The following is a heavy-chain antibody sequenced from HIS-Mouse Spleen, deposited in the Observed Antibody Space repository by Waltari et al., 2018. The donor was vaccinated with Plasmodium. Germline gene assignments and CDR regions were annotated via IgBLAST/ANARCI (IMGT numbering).Heavy chain of an antibody. CDR2: LSYDGSNK. Sequence: QVQLVESGGGVVQPGRSLRLSCAASGFTFSSYAMHWVRQAPGKGLEWVAILSYDGSNKYYADTVKGRFTISRDNSKNTLYLQMNSLRAEDTAVYYCARDRRLAFDYWGQGTLVTVSS. J-gene: IGHJ4*02. V-gene: IGHV3-30-3*01. CDR3: ARDRRLAFDY. D-gene: IGHD2-15*01. CDR1: GFTFSSYA.